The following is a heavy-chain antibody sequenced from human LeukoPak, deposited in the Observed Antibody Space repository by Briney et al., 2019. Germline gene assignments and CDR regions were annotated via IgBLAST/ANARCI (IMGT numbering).Heavy chain of an antibody. D-gene: IGHD3-10*01. CDR2: NYPGDSDT. V-gene: IGHV5-51*01. CDR1: GSSFTSYW. Sequence: GAALQISCKGSGSSFTSYWIGWVRQLPGKGLEWMGINYPGDSDTRYSPSFQGQVTISADKYISTAYLQWSSLKASDTAMYYCARQSWRFGDRSFGYWGQGTLVTVSS. CDR3: ARQSWRFGDRSFGY. J-gene: IGHJ4*02.